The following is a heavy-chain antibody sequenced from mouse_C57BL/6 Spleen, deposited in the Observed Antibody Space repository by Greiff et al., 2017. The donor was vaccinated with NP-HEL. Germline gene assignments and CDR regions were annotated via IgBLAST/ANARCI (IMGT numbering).Heavy chain of an antibody. J-gene: IGHJ2*01. CDR2: IDPSDSYT. CDR1: GYTFTSYW. V-gene: IGHV1-69*01. D-gene: IGHD4-1*01. CDR3: ASRTGSSDY. Sequence: VQLQQPGAELVMPGASVKLSCKASGYTFTSYWMHWVKQRPGQGLEWIGEIDPSDSYTNYNQKFKGKSTLTVDKSSSTAYMQLSSLTSEDSAVYYCASRTGSSDYWGQGTTLTVSS.